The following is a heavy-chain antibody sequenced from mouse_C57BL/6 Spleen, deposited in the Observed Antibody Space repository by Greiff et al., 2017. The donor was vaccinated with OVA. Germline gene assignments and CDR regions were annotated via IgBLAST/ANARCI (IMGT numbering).Heavy chain of an antibody. CDR1: GYAFSSSW. CDR3: APLYYGYGAGFAY. V-gene: IGHV1-82*01. CDR2: IYPGDGDT. Sequence: QVQLQQSGPELVKPGASVKISCKASGYAFSSSWMNWVKQRPGKGLEWIGRIYPGDGDTNYNGKFKGKATLTADKSSSTAYMQLSSLTSEDSAVYFCAPLYYGYGAGFAYWGQGTLVTVSA. D-gene: IGHD2-2*01. J-gene: IGHJ3*01.